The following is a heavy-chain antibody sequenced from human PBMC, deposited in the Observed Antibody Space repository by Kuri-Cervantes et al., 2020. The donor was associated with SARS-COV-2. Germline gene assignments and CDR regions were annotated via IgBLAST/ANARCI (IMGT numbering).Heavy chain of an antibody. J-gene: IGHJ5*02. Sequence: ASVKVSCKASGYTFTSYGISWVRQAPGQGLEWMGWISAYNGNTNYAQKLQGRVTMTEDTSTDTAYMELSSLRSEDTAVYYCAKDRAKLTRKTSPHNWFDPWGQGTLVTVSS. CDR1: GYTFTSYG. CDR3: AKDRAKLTRKTSPHNWFDP. V-gene: IGHV1-18*04. CDR2: ISAYNGNT. D-gene: IGHD1-14*01.